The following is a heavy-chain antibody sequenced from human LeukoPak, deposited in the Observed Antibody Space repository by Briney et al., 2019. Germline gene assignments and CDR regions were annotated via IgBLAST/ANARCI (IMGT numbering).Heavy chain of an antibody. V-gene: IGHV3-23*01. CDR1: GFTFSGFA. CDR2: ISRSGEST. Sequence: PGETLRLSCAASGFTFSGFAMSWIRQAPGKGLEWVSSISRSGESTFYADSVKGRFTISRDNAKNSLFLQMNSLRAEDTAIYYCAGEFSSRREGYWGQGTLVTVSS. D-gene: IGHD1-26*01. J-gene: IGHJ4*02. CDR3: AGEFSSRREGY.